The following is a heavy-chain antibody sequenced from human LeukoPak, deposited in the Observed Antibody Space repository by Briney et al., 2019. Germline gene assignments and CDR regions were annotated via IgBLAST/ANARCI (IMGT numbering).Heavy chain of an antibody. Sequence: GGSLRLSCAASGFTFSSYWMNWARQAPGKGLEWVASINHNGNVNYYVDSVKGRFTISRDNAKNSLYLEMSNLRAEDTAVYFCARRGGLVAWGQGATVTVSS. CDR3: ARRGGLVA. CDR1: GFTFSSYW. CDR2: INHNGNVN. J-gene: IGHJ6*02. V-gene: IGHV3-7*03.